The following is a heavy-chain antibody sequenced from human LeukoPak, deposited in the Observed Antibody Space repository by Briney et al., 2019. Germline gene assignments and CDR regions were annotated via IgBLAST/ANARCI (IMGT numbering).Heavy chain of an antibody. Sequence: SVKVSCEVSGGIFSSNAISWVRQAPGQGLEWMGGIIPIFGSTNYAKKFQGRVTITTDESTRTAYMELSSLRSEDTAVYYCARDRHDTSTTVGAFDIWGQGTMVTVSS. CDR1: GGIFSSNA. CDR2: IIPIFGST. V-gene: IGHV1-69*05. D-gene: IGHD5-18*01. CDR3: ARDRHDTSTTVGAFDI. J-gene: IGHJ3*02.